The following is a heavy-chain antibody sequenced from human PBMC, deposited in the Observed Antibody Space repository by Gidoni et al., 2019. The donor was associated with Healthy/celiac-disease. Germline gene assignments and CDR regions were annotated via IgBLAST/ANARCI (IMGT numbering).Heavy chain of an antibody. CDR2: IIPILGIA. V-gene: IGHV1-69*04. Sequence: QVQLVQSGAEVKKPGSSVKVSCKASGGTFSSYAISWVRQAPGQGLEWMGRIIPILGIANYAQKFQGRVTITADKSTSTAYMELSSLRSEDTAVYYCTCAELGVVTDHAEYFQHWGQGTLVTVSS. J-gene: IGHJ1*01. CDR3: TCAELGVVTDHAEYFQH. CDR1: GGTFSSYA. D-gene: IGHD2-21*02.